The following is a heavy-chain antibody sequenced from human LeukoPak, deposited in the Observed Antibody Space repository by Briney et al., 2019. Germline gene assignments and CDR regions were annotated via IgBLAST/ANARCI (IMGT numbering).Heavy chain of an antibody. CDR3: ARDGLQQLVPGDYYYYYMDV. V-gene: IGHV1-18*01. CDR1: GYTFTSYG. J-gene: IGHJ6*03. Sequence: ASVTVSFKASGYTFTSYGISWVRQAPGQGLEWMGWISAYNGNTNYAQKLQGRVTMTTDTSTSTAYMELRSLRSDDTAVYYCARDGLQQLVPGDYYYYYMDVWGKGTTVTVSS. D-gene: IGHD6-13*01. CDR2: ISAYNGNT.